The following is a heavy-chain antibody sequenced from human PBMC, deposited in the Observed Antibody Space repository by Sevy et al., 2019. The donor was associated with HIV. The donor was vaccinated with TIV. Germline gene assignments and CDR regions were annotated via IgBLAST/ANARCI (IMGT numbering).Heavy chain of an antibody. D-gene: IGHD3-16*01. CDR3: ARALADWGCFDYSA. CDR2: IKQDGTDE. Sequence: GGSLRLSCAASGFTFSTYWMTWVRQAPGKGLEWVANIKQDGTDEEYVDSVKGRFTISRDNAKKTLYLRLDSLGAEDTAVYFCARALADWGCFDYSAWGQGTLVTVSS. CDR1: GFTFSTYW. V-gene: IGHV3-7*01. J-gene: IGHJ5*02.